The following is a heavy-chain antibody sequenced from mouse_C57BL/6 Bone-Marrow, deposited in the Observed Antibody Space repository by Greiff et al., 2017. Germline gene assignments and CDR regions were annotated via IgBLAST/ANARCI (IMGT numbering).Heavy chain of an antibody. D-gene: IGHD1-1*01. J-gene: IGHJ2*01. CDR1: GFTFSSYA. V-gene: IGHV5-4*01. CDR3: ARDPDYYGSSDY. Sequence: EVMLVESGGGLVKPGGSLKLSCAASGFTFSSYAMSWVRQTPEKRLEWVATISDGGSYTYYPDNVKGRFTISRDNAKNNLYLQMSHLKSEDTAMYYCARDPDYYGSSDYWGQGTTLTVSS. CDR2: ISDGGSYT.